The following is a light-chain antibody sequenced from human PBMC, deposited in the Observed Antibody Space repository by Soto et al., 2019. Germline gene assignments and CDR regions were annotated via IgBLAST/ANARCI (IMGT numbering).Light chain of an antibody. Sequence: EIVLTQSQGTVSLSPCARATLSFSDSQTVRSSYLAWYQQKPGQAPRLLIYGASSRATGIPDRFSGSGSGTDFTLTISRLEPEDFAVFYCQHYDSLPITFGQGTRLQIK. CDR2: GAS. J-gene: IGKJ5*01. CDR1: QTVRSSY. CDR3: QHYDSLPIT. V-gene: IGKV3-20*01.